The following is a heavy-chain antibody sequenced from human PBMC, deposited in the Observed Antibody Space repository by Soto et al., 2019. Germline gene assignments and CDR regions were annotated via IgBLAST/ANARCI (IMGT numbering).Heavy chain of an antibody. CDR3: ARGEPSYSSSSSFDY. J-gene: IGHJ4*02. D-gene: IGHD6-6*01. Sequence: EVQLLESGGGLVKPGGSLRLSCAASGFTFSSYSMNWVRQAPGKGLEWVSSISSSSSYIYYADSVKGRFTISRDNAKNSLYLQMNSLRAEDTAVYYCARGEPSYSSSSSFDYWGQGTLVTVSS. V-gene: IGHV3-21*01. CDR2: ISSSSSYI. CDR1: GFTFSSYS.